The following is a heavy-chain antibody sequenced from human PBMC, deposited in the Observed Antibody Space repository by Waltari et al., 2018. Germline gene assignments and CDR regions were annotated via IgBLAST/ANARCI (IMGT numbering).Heavy chain of an antibody. CDR3: AREPSVAARSYWYFDL. V-gene: IGHV4-61*02. CDR2: IYTTGTP. J-gene: IGHJ2*01. CDR1: GGSITSGNYY. D-gene: IGHD6-6*01. Sequence: QVQLQESGPGLVKPSHTLSLICTVSGGSITSGNYYWTWIRQPAGKGVEWIGRIYTTGTPTYNPSLRSRVTILLDTSNNPFSLRLSSVTAADTAVYYCAREPSVAARSYWYFDLWGRGTLVTVSS.